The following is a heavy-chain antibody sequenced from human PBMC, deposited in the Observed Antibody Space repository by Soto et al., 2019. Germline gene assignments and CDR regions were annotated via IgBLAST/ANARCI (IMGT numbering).Heavy chain of an antibody. CDR3: ARPAGRGDYYNGMDV. D-gene: IGHD1-26*01. J-gene: IGHJ6*02. V-gene: IGHV1-69*12. CDR2: IIPIFGTA. Sequence: QVQLVQSGAEVKKPGSSVKVSCKASGGTFSSHGISWVRQAPGQGLEWMGGIIPIFGTANYAQKFQGRVTIIADESTSTAYMELSSLRSEDTAVYYCARPAGRGDYYNGMDVWGQGTTVTVSS. CDR1: GGTFSSHG.